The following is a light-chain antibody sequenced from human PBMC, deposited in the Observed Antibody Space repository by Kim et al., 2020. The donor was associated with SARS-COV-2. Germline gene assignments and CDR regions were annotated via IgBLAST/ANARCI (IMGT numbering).Light chain of an antibody. V-gene: IGKV1-17*01. J-gene: IGKJ5*01. Sequence: ASVGDRVTITCRARQDIRNDLGWYQQNPGRAPKRLIYGASSLKSGVQSRFSGSGSGTEFSLTISSLQPEDYATYFCLQHNTYPITFGQGTRLEIK. CDR3: LQHNTYPIT. CDR1: QDIRND. CDR2: GAS.